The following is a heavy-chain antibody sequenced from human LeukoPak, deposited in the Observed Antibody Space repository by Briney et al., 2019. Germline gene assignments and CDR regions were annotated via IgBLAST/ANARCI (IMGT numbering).Heavy chain of an antibody. J-gene: IGHJ4*02. CDR2: MDPTGSQK. CDR3: AIWTSGNY. CDR1: EFSVSSNY. D-gene: IGHD1-1*01. V-gene: IGHV3-7*01. Sequence: PGGSLRLSCAVSEFSVSSNYMNWVRQAPGKGLEWVANMDPTGSQKRYVDSVKGRFTISKDNPGASLYLDMHSLRAEDTAIYYCAIWTSGNYWGQGTLVTVSS.